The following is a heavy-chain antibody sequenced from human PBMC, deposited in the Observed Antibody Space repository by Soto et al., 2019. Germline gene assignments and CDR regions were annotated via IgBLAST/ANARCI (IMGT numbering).Heavy chain of an antibody. CDR3: ARVGQNYYYYYMDV. Sequence: DVQLVESGGGLVQPGGPRGLSGAASGFTLSSYAMHWFRQPPGKGLEYVSAISSNGGSTYYANSVKGRFTISRDNSKNTLYLQMGSLRAEDMAVYYCARVGQNYYYYYMDVWGKGTTVTVSS. CDR1: GFTLSSYA. J-gene: IGHJ6*03. V-gene: IGHV3-64*01. CDR2: ISSNGGST.